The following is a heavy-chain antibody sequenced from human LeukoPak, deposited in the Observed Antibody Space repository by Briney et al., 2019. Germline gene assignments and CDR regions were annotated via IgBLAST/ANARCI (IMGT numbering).Heavy chain of an antibody. Sequence: SETLSLTCAVYGGSFSGYYWSWIRQPPGKGLEWIGEINHSGSTNYNPSLKSRVTISVDTSKNQFSLKLSSVTAADTAVYYCARTPFFVDPFNIVVVPAAPDYWGQGTLVTVSS. CDR1: GGSFSGYY. CDR3: ARTPFFVDPFNIVVVPAAPDY. D-gene: IGHD2-2*01. V-gene: IGHV4-34*01. J-gene: IGHJ4*02. CDR2: INHSGST.